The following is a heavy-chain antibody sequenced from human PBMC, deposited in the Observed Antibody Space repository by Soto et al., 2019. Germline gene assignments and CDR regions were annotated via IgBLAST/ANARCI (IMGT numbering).Heavy chain of an antibody. V-gene: IGHV3-23*01. CDR3: AKARDQQWVRLPFDY. Sequence: EVQLLESGGGLVQPGGSLRLSCVGSGFFFSSYTMTWVRQAPGKGLEWVSSFSATSENTYYADSVRGRFTISRDNSKNTLFLQMNSLTAEDTAMYYCAKARDQQWVRLPFDYRGQGILVIVSS. D-gene: IGHD6-19*01. CDR1: GFFFSSYT. J-gene: IGHJ4*02. CDR2: FSATSENT.